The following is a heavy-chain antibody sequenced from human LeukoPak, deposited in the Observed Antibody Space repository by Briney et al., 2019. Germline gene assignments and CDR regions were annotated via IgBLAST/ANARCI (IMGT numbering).Heavy chain of an antibody. V-gene: IGHV3-9*01. CDR1: GFTFDDYA. CDR3: AREIVSAVAGNFDY. D-gene: IGHD6-19*01. CDR2: ISWNSGSI. J-gene: IGHJ4*02. Sequence: GRSLRLSCAASGFTFDDYAMHWVRQAPGKGLEWVSGISWNSGSIGYADSVKGRFTISRDNAKNSLHLEMNSLRAEDTAVYYCAREIVSAVAGNFDYWGQGTLVTVSS.